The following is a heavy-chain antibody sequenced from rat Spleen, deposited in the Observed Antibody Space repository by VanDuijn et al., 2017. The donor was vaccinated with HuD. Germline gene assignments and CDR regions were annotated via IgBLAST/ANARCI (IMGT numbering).Heavy chain of an antibody. J-gene: IGHJ1*01. V-gene: IGHV5-31*01. CDR1: GFTFNNYW. Sequence: EVQLVGSGGDLVQPGRSLKLSCAASGFTFNNYWMTWIRQAPGKGLEWVASIPNTGDNTYYPDSVKGRFTVSRDDAKSTLYLQMNSLRSVDTATYYCTREGGSPYWYFDFWGPGTMVTVSS. D-gene: IGHD5-1*01. CDR2: IPNTGDNT. CDR3: TREGGSPYWYFDF.